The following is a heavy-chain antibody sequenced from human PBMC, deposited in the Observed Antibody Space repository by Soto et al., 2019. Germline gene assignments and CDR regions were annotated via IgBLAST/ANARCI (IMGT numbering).Heavy chain of an antibody. Sequence: PGGSLRLSCAASGFTFSNSWMHWVRQAPGKGLVWLSHINADGSSIRYADSVRGRLTISRDNAKNTLFLQMSSLTAEDTAVYFCVRDDPGLGMDYWGLGT. CDR1: GFTFSNSW. J-gene: IGHJ4*02. CDR3: VRDDPGLGMDY. CDR2: INADGSSI. D-gene: IGHD1-26*01. V-gene: IGHV3-74*01.